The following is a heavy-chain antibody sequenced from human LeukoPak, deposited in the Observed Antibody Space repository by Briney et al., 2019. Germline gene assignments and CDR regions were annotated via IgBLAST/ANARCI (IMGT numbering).Heavy chain of an antibody. J-gene: IGHJ3*02. D-gene: IGHD3-3*01. CDR2: IKHDGSEK. Sequence: PGGSLRLSCAASGFTFSSYWMSWVRQAPGKGLEWVANIKHDGSEKYYVDSVKGRFTISRDNAKNSLYLQMNSLRAEDTAVYYCARKYYDFWSGYLDAFDIWGQGTMVTVSS. CDR3: ARKYYDFWSGYLDAFDI. V-gene: IGHV3-7*01. CDR1: GFTFSSYW.